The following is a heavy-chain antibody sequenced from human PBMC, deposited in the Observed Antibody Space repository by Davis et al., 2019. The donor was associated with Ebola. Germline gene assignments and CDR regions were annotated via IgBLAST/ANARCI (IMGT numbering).Heavy chain of an antibody. Sequence: GESLKISCKVSGHTSTNYWIGWVRQMPGKGLEWMGIINPADPDTRYSPSFQGQVTISADKSISTAYLQWSSLKASDTAMYYCARGYCSGGSCPGYFDYWGQGTLVTVSS. CDR2: INPADPDT. CDR1: GHTSTNYW. V-gene: IGHV5-51*01. CDR3: ARGYCSGGSCPGYFDY. D-gene: IGHD2-15*01. J-gene: IGHJ4*02.